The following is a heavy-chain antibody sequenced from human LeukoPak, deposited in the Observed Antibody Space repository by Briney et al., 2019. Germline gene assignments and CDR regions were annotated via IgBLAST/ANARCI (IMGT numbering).Heavy chain of an antibody. CDR3: TSVLPGYSSGWFD. D-gene: IGHD6-19*01. CDR1: GFTFSGSA. J-gene: IGHJ4*02. V-gene: IGHV3-73*01. Sequence: PGGSLRLSCAASGFTFSGSAMHWVRQASGKGLEWVGRIRSKANSYATAYAASVKGRFTISRDDSKNTAYLQMNSLKTEGTAVYYCTSVLPGYSSGWFDWGQGTLVTVSS. CDR2: IRSKANSYAT.